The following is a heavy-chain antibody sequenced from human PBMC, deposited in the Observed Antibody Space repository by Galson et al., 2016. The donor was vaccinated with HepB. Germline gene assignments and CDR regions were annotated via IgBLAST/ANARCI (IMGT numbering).Heavy chain of an antibody. Sequence: SETLSLTCSVSGASISSSSYFWGWIRQTPGKGLEWIGSIYFSGTTYYSPSLKSRLTISADTSERQFSLELSSVTAADTAVYYCASARGYNQYYFDFWGQGSLVTVSS. D-gene: IGHD1-14*01. CDR2: IYFSGTT. J-gene: IGHJ4*02. V-gene: IGHV4-39*01. CDR3: ASARGYNQYYFDF. CDR1: GASISSSSYF.